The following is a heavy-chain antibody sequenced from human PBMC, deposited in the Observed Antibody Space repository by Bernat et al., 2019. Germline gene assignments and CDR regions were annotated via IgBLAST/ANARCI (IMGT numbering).Heavy chain of an antibody. V-gene: IGHV4-39*01. J-gene: IGHJ4*02. CDR1: GGSISSSNYY. CDR3: ARQRSSSWYSPFEY. D-gene: IGHD6-13*01. CDR2: IYYSGST. Sequence: QLQLQESGPGLVKPSETLSLTCTVSGGSISSSNYYWGWIRQPPGKGLEWIGSIYYSGSTYYNASLKSRVTISVDTSKNQFSLKLSSVTAADTAVYYCARQRSSSWYSPFEYWGQGTLVTVSS.